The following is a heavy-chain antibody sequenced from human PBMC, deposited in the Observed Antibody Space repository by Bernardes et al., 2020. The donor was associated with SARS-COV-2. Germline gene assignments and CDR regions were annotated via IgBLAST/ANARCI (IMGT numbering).Heavy chain of an antibody. Sequence: GGCPRTSRAASGFTFSNAWGSWVRPAPGKGLEWVCRIKSKTDGGATDYAAPVKGRFTISRDDSKNTLYLQMNSLKTEDTAVYYCTRIFRYYDILTGSYYYYGMDVWGQGTTVTVSS. D-gene: IGHD3-9*01. V-gene: IGHV3-15*01. CDR1: GFTFSNAW. J-gene: IGHJ6*02. CDR3: TRIFRYYDILTGSYYYYGMDV. CDR2: IKSKTDGGAT.